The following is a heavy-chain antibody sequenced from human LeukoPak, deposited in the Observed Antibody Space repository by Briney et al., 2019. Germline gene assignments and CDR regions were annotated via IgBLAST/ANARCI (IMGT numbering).Heavy chain of an antibody. J-gene: IGHJ6*03. CDR2: ISGSGGST. CDR1: GFTFSSYG. V-gene: IGHV3-23*01. D-gene: IGHD3-10*01. CDR3: AKSLRFGDSGMDV. Sequence: SGGSLRLSCAASGFTFSSYGMSWVRQAPGKGLEWVSAISGSGGSTYYADSVKGRFTISRDNSKNTLYLQMNSLRAEDTAVYYCAKSLRFGDSGMDVWGKGTTVTISS.